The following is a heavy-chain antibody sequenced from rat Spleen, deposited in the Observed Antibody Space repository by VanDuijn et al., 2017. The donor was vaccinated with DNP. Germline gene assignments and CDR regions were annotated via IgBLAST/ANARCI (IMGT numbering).Heavy chain of an antibody. CDR2: INTGSGGT. D-gene: IGHD4-1*01. CDR3: ARGGQGVWFAS. Sequence: QVQLRQSGAEPAKPGSSVKISCKASGYTFTTYYMTWIKQTTGQGLEYIGYINTGSGGTNYNEKFRGKATLTVDTSSNTAFMQLSSLTPDDSAVYYCARGGQGVWFASWGQGTLVTVSS. V-gene: IGHV1-43*01. CDR1: GYTFTTYY. J-gene: IGHJ3*01.